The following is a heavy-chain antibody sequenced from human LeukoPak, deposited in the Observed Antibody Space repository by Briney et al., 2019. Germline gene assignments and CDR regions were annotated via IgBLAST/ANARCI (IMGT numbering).Heavy chain of an antibody. D-gene: IGHD5-12*01. CDR2: IYYSGST. CDR3: ARNKRMATISPYFDY. J-gene: IGHJ4*02. V-gene: IGHV4-31*11. CDR1: GGSISSGGYY. Sequence: SETLSLTCAVSGGSISSGGYYWSWIRQHPGKGLEWIGYIYYSGSTYYNPSLKSRVTISVDTSKNQFSLKLSSVTAADTAVYYCARNKRMATISPYFDYWGQGTLVTVSS.